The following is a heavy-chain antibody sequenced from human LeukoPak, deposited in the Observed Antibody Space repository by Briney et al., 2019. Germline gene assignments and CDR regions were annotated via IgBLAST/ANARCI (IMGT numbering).Heavy chain of an antibody. D-gene: IGHD3-22*01. J-gene: IGHJ5*02. CDR1: GGSISSSSYY. CDR2: IYYSGST. Sequence: SETLSLTCTVSGGSISSSSYYWGWIRQPPGKGLEWIGSIYYSGSTYYNPSLKSRVTISVDTSKNQFSLKLSSVTAADTAVYYCARHEIDSSGYYYEFNWFDLWGQGTLVTVSS. CDR3: ARHEIDSSGYYYEFNWFDL. V-gene: IGHV4-39*01.